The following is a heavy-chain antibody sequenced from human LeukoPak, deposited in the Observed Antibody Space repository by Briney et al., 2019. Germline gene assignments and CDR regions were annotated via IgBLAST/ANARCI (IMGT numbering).Heavy chain of an antibody. CDR1: GYTFSAYY. Sequence: ASVTVSCKASGYTFSAYYMHWVRQAPGQGLEWMGWINPNSGGTNYAQKFQGRVTMTRDTSISTAFMELSSLRSDDTAVYYCARDRVVVVPAAQDYYYYGMDVWGQGTTVTVSS. D-gene: IGHD2-2*01. V-gene: IGHV1-2*02. CDR3: ARDRVVVVPAAQDYYYYGMDV. CDR2: INPNSGGT. J-gene: IGHJ6*02.